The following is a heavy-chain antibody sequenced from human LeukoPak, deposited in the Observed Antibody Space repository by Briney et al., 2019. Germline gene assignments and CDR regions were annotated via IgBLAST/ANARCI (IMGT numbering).Heavy chain of an antibody. D-gene: IGHD6-13*01. CDR1: GYSISSGYY. Sequence: PSETLSLTCTVSGYSISSGYYWGWIRQPPGKGLEWIGSIYHSGSTYYNPSLKSRVTISVDTSKNQFSLKLSSVTAADTAVYYCARARIAAAGTGTDYWGQGTLVTVSS. CDR2: IYHSGST. J-gene: IGHJ4*02. CDR3: ARARIAAAGTGTDY. V-gene: IGHV4-38-2*02.